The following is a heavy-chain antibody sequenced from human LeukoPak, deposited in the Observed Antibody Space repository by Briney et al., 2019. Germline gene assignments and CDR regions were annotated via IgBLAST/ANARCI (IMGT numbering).Heavy chain of an antibody. J-gene: IGHJ3*02. Sequence: TSETLSLTCTVSGGSISSYYWSWIRQPPGKGLEWIGYIYYSGSTNYNPSLKSRVTISVDTSKSQFSLKLSSVTAADTAVYYCARVYCGGDCYLAGAFDIWGQGTMVTVSS. V-gene: IGHV4-59*01. CDR2: IYYSGST. D-gene: IGHD2-21*02. CDR3: ARVYCGGDCYLAGAFDI. CDR1: GGSISSYY.